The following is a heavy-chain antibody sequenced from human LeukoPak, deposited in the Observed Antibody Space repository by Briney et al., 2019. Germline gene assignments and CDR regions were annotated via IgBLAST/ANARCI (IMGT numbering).Heavy chain of an antibody. V-gene: IGHV3-30-3*01. CDR1: GFTFSSYA. CDR2: ISYDGSNK. J-gene: IGHJ4*02. CDR3: TRTPHNDY. Sequence: PGGSLRLACAASGFTFSSYAMHWVGQAPGKGLEWVAVISYDGSNKYYADSVKGRFTISRDNSKNTLYLQMNSLRAEDTAVYYCTRTPHNDYWGQGTLVTVSS.